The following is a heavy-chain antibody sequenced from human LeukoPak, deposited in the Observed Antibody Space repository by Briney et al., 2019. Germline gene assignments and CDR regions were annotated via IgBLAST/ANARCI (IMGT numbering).Heavy chain of an antibody. D-gene: IGHD5-24*01. CDR2: IHYSGST. CDR3: ARVHPDGYSAY. Sequence: PSETLSLTCTVSGGSIISYYWSWIRQPPGKGLEWIGYIHYSGSTKCNPSLKSRVTISVDTSNNHFSLKLSSVTAADTAVYFCARVHPDGYSAYWGQGILVTVSS. J-gene: IGHJ4*02. CDR1: GGSIISYY. V-gene: IGHV4-59*01.